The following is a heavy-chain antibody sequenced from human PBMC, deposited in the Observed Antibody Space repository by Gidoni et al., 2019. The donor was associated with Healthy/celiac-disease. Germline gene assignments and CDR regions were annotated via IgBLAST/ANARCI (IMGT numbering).Heavy chain of an antibody. V-gene: IGHV5-10-1*03. D-gene: IGHD2-2*01. CDR1: GYSFTSYW. J-gene: IGHJ6*02. CDR3: ARLGIVVVPAARRNYYGMDV. Sequence: EVQLVQSGAEVKKPGESLRISCKGSGYSFTSYWSSWVRQMPGKGLEWMGRIGPSDSYTNSSPSFQGHVTISADKSISTAYLQGSSLKASDTAMYYCARLGIVVVPAARRNYYGMDVWGQGTTVTVSS. CDR2: IGPSDSYT.